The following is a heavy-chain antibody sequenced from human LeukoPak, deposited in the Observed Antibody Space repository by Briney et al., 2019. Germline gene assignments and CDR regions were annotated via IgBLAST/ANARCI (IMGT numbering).Heavy chain of an antibody. J-gene: IGHJ4*02. CDR2: INSHNDNT. D-gene: IGHD4-17*01. CDR1: GYTFTSSG. V-gene: IGHV1-8*02. CDR3: ARGLGDYGDSNFDY. Sequence: ASVKVSCKASGYTFTSSGISWVRRAPGQGLEWMGWINSHNDNTGYAQKFQDRVTMTRNTSISTAYMELSSLRSEDTAVYYCARGLGDYGDSNFDYWGQGTLVTVSS.